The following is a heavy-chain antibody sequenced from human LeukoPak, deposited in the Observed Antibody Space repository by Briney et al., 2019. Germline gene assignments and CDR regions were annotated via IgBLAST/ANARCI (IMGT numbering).Heavy chain of an antibody. V-gene: IGHV3-21*01. Sequence: GGSLRLSCTASGITFSGYSMNWIRQAPGKGLEWVSSFGTRSTSIYHAGSVKGRFAISRDNAKNSLYLQMNSLRAEDTALYYCAREVSEGFDFWGQGTLVTVSP. D-gene: IGHD3-22*01. CDR3: AREVSEGFDF. CDR2: FGTRSTSI. J-gene: IGHJ4*02. CDR1: GITFSGYS.